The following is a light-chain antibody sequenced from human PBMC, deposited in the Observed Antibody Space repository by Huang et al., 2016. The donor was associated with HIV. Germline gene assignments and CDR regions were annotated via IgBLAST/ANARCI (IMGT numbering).Light chain of an antibody. V-gene: IGKV1-33*01. CDR1: QDIKKY. J-gene: IGKJ2*01. CDR2: DAS. CDR3: QQYDNLYT. Sequence: DIQMTQSPSSLSASVGDRVTITCQASQDIKKYLNWYQQKPGKAPKVLSYDASNLETGVPSRFSRNGSGTDFTLTINSLQPEDIATYYCQQYDNLYTFGQGTKLEIK.